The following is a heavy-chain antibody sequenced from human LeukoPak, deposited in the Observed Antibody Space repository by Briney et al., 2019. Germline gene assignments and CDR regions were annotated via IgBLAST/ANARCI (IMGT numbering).Heavy chain of an antibody. V-gene: IGHV3-48*03. J-gene: IGHJ4*02. CDR2: ISSSGSTI. CDR1: GFTFSSYE. Sequence: PGGSLRLSCAASGFTFSSYEMNWVRQAPGKGLEWVSYISSSGSTIYYADSVKGRFTISRDNSKNTLYLQMNSLRAEDTAVYYCARADTAMGAYFDYWGQGTLVTVSS. D-gene: IGHD5-18*01. CDR3: ARADTAMGAYFDY.